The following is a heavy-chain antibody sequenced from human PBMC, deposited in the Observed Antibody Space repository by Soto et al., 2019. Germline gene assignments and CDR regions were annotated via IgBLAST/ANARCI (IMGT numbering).Heavy chain of an antibody. D-gene: IGHD5-12*01. V-gene: IGHV4-39*01. Sequence: QLQLQESGPGLVKPSETLSLTCTVSGGSISSSSYYWGWIRQPPGKGLEWIGSIYYSGSTYYNPSLKSRVTISVDTSQHQFSLKLSAVTAADTAVYYCARRPYRWLQLGYYGMDVWGQGTTVTVSS. CDR1: GGSISSSSYY. J-gene: IGHJ6*02. CDR3: ARRPYRWLQLGYYGMDV. CDR2: IYYSGST.